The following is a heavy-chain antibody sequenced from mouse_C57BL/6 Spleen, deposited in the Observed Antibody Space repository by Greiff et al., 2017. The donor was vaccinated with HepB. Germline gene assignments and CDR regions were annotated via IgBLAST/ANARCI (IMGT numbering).Heavy chain of an antibody. V-gene: IGHV1-81*01. J-gene: IGHJ2*01. D-gene: IGHD2-4*01. CDR2: IYPRSGNT. CDR1: GYTFTSYG. Sequence: VQLQQSGAELARPGASVKLSCKASGYTFTSYGISWVKQRTGQGLEWIGEIYPRSGNTYYNEKFKGKATLTADKSSSTAYMELRSLTSEDFAVYFCARRLGDYDFDYWGQGTTLTVSS. CDR3: ARRLGDYDFDY.